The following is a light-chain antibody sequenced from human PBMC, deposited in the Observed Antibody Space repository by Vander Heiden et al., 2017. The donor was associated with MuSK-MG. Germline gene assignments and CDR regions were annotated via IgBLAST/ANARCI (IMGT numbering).Light chain of an antibody. CDR2: GAS. Sequence: EIVMTQSPDTLYVSPGERVILSCRASQSVTSNLAWYQQKPGQAPRLLIYGASTRATGIPARCSGSGSGTEFTLTISSLQSEDFAVYYCQQYNNWPLTFGGGTKVEIK. CDR3: QQYNNWPLT. V-gene: IGKV3-15*01. CDR1: QSVTSN. J-gene: IGKJ4*01.